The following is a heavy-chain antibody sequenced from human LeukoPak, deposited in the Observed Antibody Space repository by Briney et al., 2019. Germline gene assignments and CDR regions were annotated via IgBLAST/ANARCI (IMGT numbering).Heavy chain of an antibody. V-gene: IGHV1-2*02. J-gene: IGHJ4*02. D-gene: IGHD6-19*01. CDR3: ARDQAGTYYFDY. CDR1: GYTFTGYY. Sequence: ASVTVSCKASGYTFTGYYMHWVRQAPGQGLEWMGWINPNSGGTNYAQKFQGRVTMTRDTSISTAYMELSRLRSDDTAVYYCARDQAGTYYFDYWGQGTLVTVSS. CDR2: INPNSGGT.